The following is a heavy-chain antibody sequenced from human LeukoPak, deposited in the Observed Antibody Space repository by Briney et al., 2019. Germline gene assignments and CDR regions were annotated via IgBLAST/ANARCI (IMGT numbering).Heavy chain of an antibody. V-gene: IGHV4-4*02. D-gene: IGHD1-26*01. CDR2: IYYSGST. Sequence: TSGTLSLTCAVSGGSISSSDWWSWVRQPPGKGLEWLGQIYYSGSTNYNPSLKSRVTISVDKSKNQFSLKLSSVTAADTAVYYCARVRGSYFDYWGQGTLVTVSS. CDR1: GGSISSSDW. CDR3: ARVRGSYFDY. J-gene: IGHJ4*02.